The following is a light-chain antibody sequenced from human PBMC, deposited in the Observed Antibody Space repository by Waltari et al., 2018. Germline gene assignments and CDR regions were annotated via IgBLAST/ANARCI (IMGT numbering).Light chain of an antibody. CDR2: EDT. Sequence: FILTQPHSVSESPGKTVTISCTRSSGNIATNYVQWYQQPPGGAPTTVIYEDTQRPSEVPDRFSGSIDSSSNSAFLTISGLITEDEADYYCQSYDLNSRVVFGGRTKLTVL. CDR3: QSYDLNSRVV. V-gene: IGLV6-57*03. J-gene: IGLJ2*01. CDR1: SGNIATNY.